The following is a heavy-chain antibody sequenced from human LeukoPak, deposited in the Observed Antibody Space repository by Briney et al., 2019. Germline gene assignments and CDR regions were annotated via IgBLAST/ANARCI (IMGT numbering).Heavy chain of an antibody. Sequence: ASVKVSCKASGYTFSDYYIHWVRQAPGQGLEWMGWINPNSGGTNYAQKFQDRVTMTRDTSISTAYMELSRLKSDDTAVYYCARSNWNYDLPGYYFDYWGQGTLVTVSS. CDR1: GYTFSDYY. D-gene: IGHD1-7*01. CDR2: INPNSGGT. V-gene: IGHV1-2*02. J-gene: IGHJ4*02. CDR3: ARSNWNYDLPGYYFDY.